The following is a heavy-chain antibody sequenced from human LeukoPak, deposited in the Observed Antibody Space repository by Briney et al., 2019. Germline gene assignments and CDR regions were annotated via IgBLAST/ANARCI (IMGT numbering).Heavy chain of an antibody. J-gene: IGHJ4*02. Sequence: GASVKVSCKASGYTFTGYYMHWVRQAPGQGLEWMGWINPNSDGTNYAQKFQGWVTMTRDTSISTAYMELSRLRSDDTAVYYCARGLTWDYYDSSGYDYWSQGTLVTVSS. D-gene: IGHD3-22*01. CDR1: GYTFTGYY. CDR3: ARGLTWDYYDSSGYDY. CDR2: INPNSDGT. V-gene: IGHV1-2*04.